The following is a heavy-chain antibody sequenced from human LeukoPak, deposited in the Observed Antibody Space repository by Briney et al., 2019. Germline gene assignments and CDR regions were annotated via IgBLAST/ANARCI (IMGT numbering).Heavy chain of an antibody. CDR2: IIVSGSRT. CDR1: GLTFSNYA. CDR3: SKDPNGDYIGAFDM. Sequence: GGSLRLSCAASGLTFSNYAMTWVRQAPGKGLEWVSSIIVSGSRTYYADSVKGRFTISRDKSKNTLYLQMNSLRAEDTALYYCSKDPNGDYIGAFDMWGPGTLVTVSS. V-gene: IGHV3-23*01. J-gene: IGHJ3*02. D-gene: IGHD4-17*01.